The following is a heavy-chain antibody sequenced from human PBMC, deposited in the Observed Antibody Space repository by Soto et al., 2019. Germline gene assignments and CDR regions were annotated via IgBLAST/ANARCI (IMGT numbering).Heavy chain of an antibody. J-gene: IGHJ4*02. Sequence: EVQLVESGGGLVKPGGSLRLSCAASGFTFSSYSMNWVRQAPGKGLEWVSSISASSSYIYYADSVKGRFTVSRDNAKNSLYLQINSLRVEDTAVYYCARGSIVATSLNPFDFWGQGTLVIVSS. V-gene: IGHV3-21*01. CDR3: ARGSIVATSLNPFDF. CDR2: ISASSSYI. D-gene: IGHD5-12*01. CDR1: GFTFSSYS.